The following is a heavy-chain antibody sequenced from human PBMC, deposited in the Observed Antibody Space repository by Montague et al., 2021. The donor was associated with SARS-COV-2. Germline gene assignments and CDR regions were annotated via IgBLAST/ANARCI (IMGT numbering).Heavy chain of an antibody. V-gene: IGHV4-61*02. J-gene: IGHJ4*02. Sequence: TLSLTCTVYGGAIDSGDFYWSWIRQPAGQGLEWNGRLNVTGSTRYSLSLESRVTMSMYTAKGQLSLKLSSVAAADMDVYYCVRDGYNPLDGNWGQGTLVTVSS. CDR2: LNVTGST. CDR3: VRDGYNPLDGN. D-gene: IGHD5-12*01. CDR1: GGAIDSGDFY.